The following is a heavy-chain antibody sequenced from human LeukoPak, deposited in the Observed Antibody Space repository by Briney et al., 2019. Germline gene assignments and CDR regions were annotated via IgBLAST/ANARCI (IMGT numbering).Heavy chain of an antibody. D-gene: IGHD2-21*02. CDR2: IYYSGST. V-gene: IGHV4-59*08. CDR3: ASLAYCGGDCYEAANWYFDL. J-gene: IGHJ2*01. CDR1: GGSISNYY. Sequence: SETLSLTCTVSGGSISNYYWSWIRQPPGKGLEWIGYIYYSGSTNYNPSLKSRVTISVDTSKNQFSLKLSSVTAADTAVYYCASLAYCGGDCYEAANWYFDLWGRGTLVTVSS.